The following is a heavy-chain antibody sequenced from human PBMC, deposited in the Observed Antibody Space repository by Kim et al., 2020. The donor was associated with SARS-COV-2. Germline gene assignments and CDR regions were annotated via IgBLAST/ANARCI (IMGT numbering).Heavy chain of an antibody. Sequence: TPSRESLVTLSVDTSKNQFALKLSSVTAAGTAVYYCARQAVVAASSWFDPWGQGTLVTVSS. D-gene: IGHD2-15*01. V-gene: IGHV4-39*01. J-gene: IGHJ5*02. CDR3: ARQAVVAASSWFDP.